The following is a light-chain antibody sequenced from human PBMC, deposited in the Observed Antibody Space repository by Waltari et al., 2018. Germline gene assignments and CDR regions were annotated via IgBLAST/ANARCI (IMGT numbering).Light chain of an antibody. Sequence: QSALTQPASVSGFPGQSITISCTGTSSDVGSYNLVSWYQQYPGKAPKLMIYDGSKRPSGASKRFSGSKSGNTASLIISGLQAEDEADYYCCSYADSSTLVFGGGTKLPVL. CDR1: SSDVGSYNL. J-gene: IGLJ3*02. V-gene: IGLV2-23*01. CDR3: CSYADSSTLV. CDR2: DGS.